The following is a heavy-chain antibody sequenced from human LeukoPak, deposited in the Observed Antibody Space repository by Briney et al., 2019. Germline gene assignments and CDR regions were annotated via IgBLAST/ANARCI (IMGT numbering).Heavy chain of an antibody. D-gene: IGHD3-10*01. CDR3: ARDQPDYYGSGSYYTDSSYGMDV. J-gene: IGHJ6*02. CDR2: ISAYNGNT. CDR1: GYTLTSYG. Sequence: ASVKVSCKASGYTLTSYGISWVRQAPGQGLEWMGWISAYNGNTNYAQNLQARVTMTTDTSTSTAYMELRSLRSDDTAVYYCARDQPDYYGSGSYYTDSSYGMDVWGQGTTVTVSS. V-gene: IGHV1-18*01.